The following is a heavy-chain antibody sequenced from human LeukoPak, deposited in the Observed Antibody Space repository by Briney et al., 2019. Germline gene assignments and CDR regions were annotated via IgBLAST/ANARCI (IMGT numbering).Heavy chain of an antibody. CDR2: IYTSGST. J-gene: IGHJ6*03. V-gene: IGHV4-4*07. CDR3: ARDRRVDGENYYHMDV. Sequence: SETLSLTCTVSGGSISSYYWSWIRQPAGKGLEWIGRIYTSGSTNYNPSLKSRVTMSVDTSKNQFSLKLSSVTAADTAVYYCARDRRVDGENYYHMDVWGKGTTVTVSS. D-gene: IGHD5-24*01. CDR1: GGSISSYY.